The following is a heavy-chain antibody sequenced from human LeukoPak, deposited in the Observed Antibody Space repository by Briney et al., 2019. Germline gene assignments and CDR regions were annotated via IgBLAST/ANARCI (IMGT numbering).Heavy chain of an antibody. J-gene: IGHJ4*02. CDR3: AREIIDYYDSSGYRL. CDR2: INHGGST. Sequence: SETLSLTCAVYGGSFSGYYWSWIRQPPGKGLEWIGEINHGGSTNYNPSLKSRVTISVDTSKNQFSLKLSSVTAADTAVYYCAREIIDYYDSSGYRLWGQGTLVTVSS. V-gene: IGHV4-34*01. CDR1: GGSFSGYY. D-gene: IGHD3-22*01.